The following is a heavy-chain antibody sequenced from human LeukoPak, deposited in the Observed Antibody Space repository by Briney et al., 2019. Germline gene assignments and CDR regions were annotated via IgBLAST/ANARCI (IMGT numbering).Heavy chain of an antibody. CDR2: ISTSTTTI. CDR1: GITFSFYS. J-gene: IGHJ3*02. D-gene: IGHD3-9*01. V-gene: IGHV3-48*01. CDR3: AREGNILTGLDAFDI. Sequence: PGGSLRLSCEASGITFSFYSMNWVRPAPGKGLGWILYISTSTTTIYYANSVKGRFTISRDNAKKSLYLQMSSLRVEDTGVYYCAREGNILTGLDAFDIWGQGTMVTVSS.